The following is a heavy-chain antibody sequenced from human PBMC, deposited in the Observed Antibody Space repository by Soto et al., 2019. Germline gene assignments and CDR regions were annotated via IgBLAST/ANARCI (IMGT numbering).Heavy chain of an antibody. D-gene: IGHD3-16*01. J-gene: IGHJ4*02. V-gene: IGHV4-4*07. CDR3: ARTVGAAYYFDF. Sequence: QVQLQESGPGLVKPSETLCLTCNVSGDSMSKYYWSWVRQPAGKGLEWIGRIWTSGSTNYNPSLKSRVTMSIDTSNKHFSLHLKSVTAADTAVYYCARTVGAAYYFDFWGQGVLVTVSS. CDR2: IWTSGST. CDR1: GDSMSKYY.